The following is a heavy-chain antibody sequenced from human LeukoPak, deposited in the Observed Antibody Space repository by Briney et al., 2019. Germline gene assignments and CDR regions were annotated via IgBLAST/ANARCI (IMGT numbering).Heavy chain of an antibody. V-gene: IGHV4-39*01. CDR2: MYYSGST. D-gene: IGHD5-18*01. CDR1: GGSISSSSYY. CDR3: ARDRIQLWSHDY. J-gene: IGHJ4*02. Sequence: SETLSLTCTVSGGSISSSSYYWGWIRQPPGKGLEWIGSMYYSGSTYYNPSLKSRVTISVDTSKNQFSLELTSVTAADTAVYYCARDRIQLWSHDYWGQGTLVTVSS.